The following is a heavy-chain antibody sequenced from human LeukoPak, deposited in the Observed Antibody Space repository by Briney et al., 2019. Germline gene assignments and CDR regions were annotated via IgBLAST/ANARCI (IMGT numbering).Heavy chain of an antibody. D-gene: IGHD5-24*01. V-gene: IGHV1-2*02. Sequence: ASVKVSCKASGFTFTGYYMHWVRQAPGQGLEWMGWINPNSGGTNYAQKFQGRVTMTRDTSTSTAYMELSRLRSDDTAVYYCAREADDGVYYFDYWGQGTLVTVSS. CDR3: AREADDGVYYFDY. CDR1: GFTFTGYY. CDR2: INPNSGGT. J-gene: IGHJ4*02.